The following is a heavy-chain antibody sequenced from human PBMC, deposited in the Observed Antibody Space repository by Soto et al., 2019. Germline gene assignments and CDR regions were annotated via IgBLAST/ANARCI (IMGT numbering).Heavy chain of an antibody. V-gene: IGHV1-3*01. J-gene: IGHJ4*02. Sequence: QVQLVQSGAEVKKPGASVKVSCKASGYTFTTYAMHWVRQAPGQRLEWMGWINAGNGNTKYSQKFQGRVTITRDTAASTAYMALSRLRSEDTAVYYCARGSPLWGDYWGQGALVTVCS. CDR1: GYTFTTYA. D-gene: IGHD3-16*01. CDR2: INAGNGNT. CDR3: ARGSPLWGDY.